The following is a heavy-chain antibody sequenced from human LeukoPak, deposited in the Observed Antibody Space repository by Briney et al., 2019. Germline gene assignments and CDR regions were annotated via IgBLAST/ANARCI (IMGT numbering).Heavy chain of an antibody. Sequence: GGSLRLSCAASGFAFGDYYMAWIRQAPGRGLEWISYISSGSTTIYYADSVKGRFTISRDNAKNSLYLQINSLRVEDTAVYFCARARPKYFDLWGRGTLVTVSS. CDR2: ISSGSTTI. J-gene: IGHJ2*01. CDR1: GFAFGDYY. V-gene: IGHV3-11*04. CDR3: ARARPKYFDL.